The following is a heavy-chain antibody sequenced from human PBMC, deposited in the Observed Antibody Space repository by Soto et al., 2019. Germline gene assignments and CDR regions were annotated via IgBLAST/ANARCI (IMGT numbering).Heavy chain of an antibody. CDR3: ARGRTTRFDP. V-gene: IGHV3-48*01. CDR1: GFTLSSYN. J-gene: IGHJ5*02. CDR2: ISGSSSSI. Sequence: PGGSLRLSCAASGFTLSSYNMNWVRQAPGKGLEWVSYISGSSSSIYYADSVKGRFTISRDNAKNSLYLQMNSLRAEDTAVYYCARGRTTRFDPWGQGTLVTVSS.